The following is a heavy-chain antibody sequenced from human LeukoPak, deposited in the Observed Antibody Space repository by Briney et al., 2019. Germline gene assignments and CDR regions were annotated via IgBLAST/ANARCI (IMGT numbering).Heavy chain of an antibody. D-gene: IGHD3-22*01. CDR3: TRERPTYYYDSSGLFDY. J-gene: IGHJ4*02. V-gene: IGHV3-49*04. CDR1: GFSFGDYV. Sequence: GGSLRLSCTASGFSFGDYVMSWVRQAPGKGLEWVGFIRSKAYGGTTEYAASVKGRFTISRDDSKSNAYLQMNSLKTEDTAVYYCTRERPTYYYDSSGLFDYWGQGTLVTVSS. CDR2: IRSKAYGGTT.